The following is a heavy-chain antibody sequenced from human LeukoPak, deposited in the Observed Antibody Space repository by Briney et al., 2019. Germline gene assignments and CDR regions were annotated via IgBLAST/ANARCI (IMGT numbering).Heavy chain of an antibody. CDR1: GFTFSSYE. Sequence: PGGSLRLSCVVSGFTFSSYEMTWVRQAPGEGLDWVSYISSSGNAKYYADSVKGRFTISRDNSKNSLYLQMNSLRTEDTALYYCAKPLRGYSYGCPFNWGQGTLVTVSS. CDR2: ISSSGNAK. D-gene: IGHD5-18*01. V-gene: IGHV3-48*03. J-gene: IGHJ4*02. CDR3: AKPLRGYSYGCPFN.